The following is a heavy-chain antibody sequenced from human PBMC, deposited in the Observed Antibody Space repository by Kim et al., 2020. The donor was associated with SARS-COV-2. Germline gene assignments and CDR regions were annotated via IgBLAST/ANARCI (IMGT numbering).Heavy chain of an antibody. D-gene: IGHD3-22*01. CDR1: GFTFSSYA. Sequence: GGSLRLSCAASGFTFSSYAMSWVRQAPGKGLEWVSAISGSGGSTYYADSVKGRFTISRDNSKNTLYLQMNSLRAEDTAVYYCAKDGAPSSGYYYFDYWGQGTLVTVSS. CDR3: AKDGAPSSGYYYFDY. V-gene: IGHV3-23*01. J-gene: IGHJ4*02. CDR2: ISGSGGST.